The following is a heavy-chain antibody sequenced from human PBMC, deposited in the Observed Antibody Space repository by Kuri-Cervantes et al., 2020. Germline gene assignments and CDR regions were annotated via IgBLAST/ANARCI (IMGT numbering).Heavy chain of an antibody. V-gene: IGHV3-48*01. J-gene: IGHJ3*02. CDR2: ISTSSRTI. CDR1: GFTFSSYS. D-gene: IGHD2-15*01. Sequence: GGSLRLSCAASGFTFSSYSMNWIRQAPGKGLEWVSYISTSSRTIYYADSVKGRFTISRDNAKNSLYLQMDSLRAEDTAVYYCARVDIVVVVATNILSAFDMWGQGTMVTVSS. CDR3: ARVDIVVVVATNILSAFDM.